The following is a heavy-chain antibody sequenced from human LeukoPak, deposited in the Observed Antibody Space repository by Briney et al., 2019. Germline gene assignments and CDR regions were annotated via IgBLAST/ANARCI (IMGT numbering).Heavy chain of an antibody. J-gene: IGHJ4*02. D-gene: IGHD3-22*01. CDR3: ARGSYYYDSSGYPFDY. CDR1: GFTFSSYW. Sequence: PGGSLRLSCAASGFTFSSYWMSWVRQAPGKGLEWVAHIKQDGSEKYYVDSVKGRFTISRDNAKNSLYLQMNSLRAEDTAVYYCARGSYYYDSSGYPFDYWGQGTLVTVSS. V-gene: IGHV3-7*01. CDR2: IKQDGSEK.